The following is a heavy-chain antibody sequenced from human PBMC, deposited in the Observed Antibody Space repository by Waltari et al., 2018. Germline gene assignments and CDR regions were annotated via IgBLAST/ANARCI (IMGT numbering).Heavy chain of an antibody. D-gene: IGHD5-18*01. CDR3: VRYGYGDI. J-gene: IGHJ3*02. V-gene: IGHV3-7*01. Sequence: EVQLVESGGGLVQPGGSLRLSCAASGFTFSSYWMSWVRQAPGKGLEWVANIKPDESESYYVDSVKGRFTISRDNAKNSLFLQMNSLRAEDTAVYYCVRYGYGDIWGRGTMVSVSS. CDR1: GFTFSSYW. CDR2: IKPDESES.